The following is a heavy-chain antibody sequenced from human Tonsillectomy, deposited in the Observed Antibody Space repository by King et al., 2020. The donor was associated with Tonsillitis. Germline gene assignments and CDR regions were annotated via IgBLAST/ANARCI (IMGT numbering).Heavy chain of an antibody. Sequence: VQLVESGAEVKKPGESLKISCKGSGYSFTSYWIGWVRQMPGKGLEWMGIIYPGDSDTRYSPSFQGQVTISADKSISTAYLQWSSLKASDTAMYYFARHGIDTAIVTATYYYGMDVWGQGTTVTVSS. D-gene: IGHD5-18*01. V-gene: IGHV5-51*01. CDR2: IYPGDSDT. J-gene: IGHJ6*02. CDR3: ARHGIDTAIVTATYYYGMDV. CDR1: GYSFTSYW.